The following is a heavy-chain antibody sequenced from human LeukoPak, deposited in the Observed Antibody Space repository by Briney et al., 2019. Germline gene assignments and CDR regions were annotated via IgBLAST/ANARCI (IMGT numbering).Heavy chain of an antibody. D-gene: IGHD6-19*01. V-gene: IGHV3-23*01. J-gene: IGHJ4*02. CDR1: GFTFSSYA. CDR2: ISDGGGGT. CDR3: AKEGAVAGFDY. Sequence: GGSLRLSCAASGFTFSSYAMSWVRQAPGKGLEWVSSISDGGGGTYYADSVKGRFTISRDNSKNTLYLQMNSLRAEDTAVYYCAKEGAVAGFDYWGQGTLVTVSS.